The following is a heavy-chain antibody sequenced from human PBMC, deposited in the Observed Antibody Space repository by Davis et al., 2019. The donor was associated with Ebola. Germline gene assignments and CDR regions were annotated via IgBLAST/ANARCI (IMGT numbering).Heavy chain of an antibody. CDR3: AKARVDSGSNPIFDY. Sequence: GESLKISCAASGFTFSNYAMSWVRQAPGKGLEWVASISASDGTIKYAESVKGRFTISRDNSKSTLYLQMNSLRGEDTALYYCAKARVDSGSNPIFDYWGQGTLVTVSS. D-gene: IGHD1-26*01. CDR2: ISASDGTI. V-gene: IGHV3-23*01. J-gene: IGHJ4*02. CDR1: GFTFSNYA.